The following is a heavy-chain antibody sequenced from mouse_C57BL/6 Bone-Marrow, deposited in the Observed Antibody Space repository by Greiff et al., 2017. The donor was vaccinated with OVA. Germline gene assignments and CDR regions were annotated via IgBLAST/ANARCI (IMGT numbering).Heavy chain of an antibody. V-gene: IGHV1-47*01. CDR2: FHPYNDDT. D-gene: IGHD2-1*01. CDR3: ARGGNYWYYFDY. Sequence: QVHVKQSGAELVKPGASVKMSCKASGYTFTTYPIEWVKQNHGKSLEWIGNFHPYNDDTEYNEKFKNKATLTVEKSSSTVYLELSRLTSDDSSVYYCARGGNYWYYFDYWGQGTTLTVSS. J-gene: IGHJ2*01. CDR1: GYTFTTYP.